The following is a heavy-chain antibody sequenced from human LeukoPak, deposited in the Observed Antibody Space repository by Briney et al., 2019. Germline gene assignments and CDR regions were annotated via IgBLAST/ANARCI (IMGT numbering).Heavy chain of an antibody. CDR2: ISAYNGNT. J-gene: IGHJ4*02. V-gene: IGHV1-18*01. CDR1: GYTFTSYG. D-gene: IGHD3-22*01. Sequence: ASVKVSCKASGYTFTSYGISWVRQPPGQGLEWMGWISAYNGNTNYAQKLQGRATMTTDTSTSTAYMELRSLRSDDTAVYYCARPNYYDSSGYYGFDYWGQGTLVTVSS. CDR3: ARPNYYDSSGYYGFDY.